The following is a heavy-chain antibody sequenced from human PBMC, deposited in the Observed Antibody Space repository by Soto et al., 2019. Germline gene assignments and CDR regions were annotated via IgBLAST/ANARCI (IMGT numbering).Heavy chain of an antibody. V-gene: IGHV1-18*01. Sequence: QVQLVQSGAEVKKPGASVKVSCKASGYTFTSYGISWVRQAPGQGLEWMGWISAYNGNTNYAQKLQGRVTMTTDTSTSKAYMELRSLKSDDTAVYYCARDKETGLYCSSTSCYQEGAFDIWGQGTMVTVSS. CDR1: GYTFTSYG. D-gene: IGHD2-2*01. J-gene: IGHJ3*02. CDR2: ISAYNGNT. CDR3: ARDKETGLYCSSTSCYQEGAFDI.